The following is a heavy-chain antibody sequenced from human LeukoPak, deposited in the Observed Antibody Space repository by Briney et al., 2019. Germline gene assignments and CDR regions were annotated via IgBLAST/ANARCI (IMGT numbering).Heavy chain of an antibody. CDR3: ARDLYSRGMNYYGSGSYFAY. V-gene: IGHV1-18*01. J-gene: IGHJ4*02. CDR2: ISAYNGYT. CDR1: GYTFTSYG. D-gene: IGHD3-10*01. Sequence: GASVEISCKASGYTFTSYGISWVRQAPGQGLEWMGWISAYNGYTNYAQKLQGRVTMTTDTSTSTAYMELRSLRSDDTAVYYCARDLYSRGMNYYGSGSYFAYWGQGTLVTVSS.